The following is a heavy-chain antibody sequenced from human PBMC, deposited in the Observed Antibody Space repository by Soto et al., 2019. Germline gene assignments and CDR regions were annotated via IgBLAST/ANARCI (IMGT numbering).Heavy chain of an antibody. CDR2: ISASSSNI. V-gene: IGHV3-21*01. CDR3: ARTFYDILTGYHPS. J-gene: IGHJ5*02. CDR1: GSIFRGFP. D-gene: IGHD3-9*01. Sequence: PGGSLRLSCVASGSIFRGFPMNWVRQAPGKGLEWVSYISASSSNIYYADSVKGRFTISRDNAKNSLYLQMNSLRAEDTAVYYCARTFYDILTGYHPSWGQGTLVTVS.